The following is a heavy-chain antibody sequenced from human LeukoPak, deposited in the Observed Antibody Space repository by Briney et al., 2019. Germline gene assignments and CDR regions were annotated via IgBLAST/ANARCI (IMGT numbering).Heavy chain of an antibody. CDR3: ARDGSSITMVRDRNWFDP. CDR2: IYTSGST. Sequence: SETLSLTCTVSGGSISSYYWSWIRQPAGRGLEWIGRIYTSGSTNYNPSLKSRVTMSVDTSKNQFSLKLSSVTAADTAVYYCARDGSSITMVRDRNWFDPWGQGTLVTVSS. J-gene: IGHJ5*02. V-gene: IGHV4-4*07. CDR1: GGSISSYY. D-gene: IGHD3-10*01.